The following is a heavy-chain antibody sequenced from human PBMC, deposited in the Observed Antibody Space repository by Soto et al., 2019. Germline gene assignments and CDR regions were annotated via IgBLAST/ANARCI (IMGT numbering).Heavy chain of an antibody. CDR2: IYYNGNT. CDR3: ARLYYVSGRPLMDV. CDR1: GGSIRSYY. V-gene: IGHV4-59*01. Sequence: SEPLSLTCNIYGGSIRSYYWSWIRQPPGKGLEWIGYIYYNGNTKYNPSLKSRVTISVDTPKNQFSLKVGSVNAADTAVYYWARLYYVSGRPLMDVWGQGTTVTVSS. D-gene: IGHD3-10*01. J-gene: IGHJ6*02.